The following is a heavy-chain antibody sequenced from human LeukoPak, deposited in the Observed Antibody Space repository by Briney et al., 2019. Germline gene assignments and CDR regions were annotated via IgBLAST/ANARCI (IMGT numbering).Heavy chain of an antibody. V-gene: IGHV4-59*01. Sequence: PSETLSLTCTVSGGSISSYYWSWIRQPPGKGLGWIGYIYYSGSTNYNPSLKSRVTISVDTSKHQFSLKLSSVTAADTAVYYCARQYSYGSNWFDPWGQGTLVTVSS. D-gene: IGHD5-18*01. CDR1: GGSISSYY. J-gene: IGHJ5*02. CDR3: ARQYSYGSNWFDP. CDR2: IYYSGST.